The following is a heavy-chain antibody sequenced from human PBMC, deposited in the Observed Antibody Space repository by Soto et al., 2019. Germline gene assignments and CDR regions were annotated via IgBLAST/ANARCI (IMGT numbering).Heavy chain of an antibody. CDR3: ARDSSDYGDFGNDY. CDR2: IIPIFGTV. D-gene: IGHD4-17*01. V-gene: IGHV1-69*06. CDR1: GGTFGNFS. J-gene: IGHJ4*02. Sequence: QVQLVQSGAEMKKPGSSVKVSCKTSGGTFGNFSLSWVRQAPGLGFGWMGGIIPIFGTVDYAQKFQGRVTFTADRATSTAYMELSSLTSEDTAVYYCARDSSDYGDFGNDYWGQGTLVTVST.